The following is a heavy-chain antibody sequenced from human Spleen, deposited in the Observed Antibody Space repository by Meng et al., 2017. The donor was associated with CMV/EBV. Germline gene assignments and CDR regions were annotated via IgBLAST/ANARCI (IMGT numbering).Heavy chain of an antibody. CDR3: AREPGREQQLLFDY. CDR1: GFTFSSYA. J-gene: IGHJ4*02. Sequence: GESLKISCAASGFTFSSYAMNWVRQAPGKGLEWVAVISYDGRNKYYADSVKGRFTISRDNSKNTLHLQMNSLRAEDTAVYYCAREPGREQQLLFDYWGQGTLVTVSS. CDR2: ISYDGRNK. D-gene: IGHD6-13*01. V-gene: IGHV3-30*04.